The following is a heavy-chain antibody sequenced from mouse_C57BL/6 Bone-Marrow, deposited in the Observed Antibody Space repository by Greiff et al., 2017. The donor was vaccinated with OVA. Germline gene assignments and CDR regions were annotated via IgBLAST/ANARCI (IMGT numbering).Heavy chain of an antibody. CDR1: GFTFSDFY. CDR3: ARHDYDDFDY. CDR2: ISNGGGST. D-gene: IGHD2-4*01. Sequence: EVKLVESGGGLVQPGGSLKLSCAASGFTFSDFYMYWIRQTPEKRLEWVAYISNGGGSTYYPDTVKGRFTISRDNAKNTLYLQMSRLKSEDTAMYYCARHDYDDFDYWGQGTTLTVSS. J-gene: IGHJ2*01. V-gene: IGHV5-12*01.